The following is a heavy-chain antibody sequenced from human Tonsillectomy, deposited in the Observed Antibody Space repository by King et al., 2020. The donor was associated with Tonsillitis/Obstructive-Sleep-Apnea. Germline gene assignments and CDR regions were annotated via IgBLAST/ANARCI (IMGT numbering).Heavy chain of an antibody. Sequence: VQLVESGGGLVKPGGSLRLSCAASGFTFRNFRMNWVRQAPGKGLEWVSSISFSGTDIYYADSVKGRFTVSRDNAKNSLYLQMHSLRAEDTAVYYCARENPVENDFDYWGQGTLVTASS. CDR2: ISFSGTDI. V-gene: IGHV3-21*01. J-gene: IGHJ4*02. CDR3: ARENPVENDFDY. D-gene: IGHD6-19*01. CDR1: GFTFRNFR.